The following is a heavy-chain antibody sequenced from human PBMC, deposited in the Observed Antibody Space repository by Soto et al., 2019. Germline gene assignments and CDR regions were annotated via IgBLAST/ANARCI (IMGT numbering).Heavy chain of an antibody. Sequence: PXETLTLTCSVSGASINDFAYSGGGIRQPPGKGLEWIGTVYYNENTYYHPSLKSRVAISVDTAKNQFSLNLRSVTAADTAIYFCARRERYYGSPGWFDPWGQGTLVTVSS. J-gene: IGHJ5*01. D-gene: IGHD3-10*01. CDR1: GASINDFAYS. CDR2: VYYNENT. CDR3: ARRERYYGSPGWFDP. V-gene: IGHV4-39*01.